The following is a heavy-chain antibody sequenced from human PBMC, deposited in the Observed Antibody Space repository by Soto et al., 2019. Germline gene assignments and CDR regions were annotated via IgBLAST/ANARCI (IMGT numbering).Heavy chain of an antibody. CDR1: GFSLSTAGMG. CDR3: AHRISGWPGFRA. CDR2: IYWDDGE. V-gene: IGHV2-5*02. J-gene: IGHJ5*02. D-gene: IGHD6-19*01. Sequence: QITLKESGPTLVKPTQTLTLTCTFSGFSLSTAGMGVGWIRQPPGKALEWLALIYWDDGERYNPSLKSRLTITKNTSKNLVVLTMTNMDPVDSATYYCAHRISGWPGFRAWGQGTLVTVSS.